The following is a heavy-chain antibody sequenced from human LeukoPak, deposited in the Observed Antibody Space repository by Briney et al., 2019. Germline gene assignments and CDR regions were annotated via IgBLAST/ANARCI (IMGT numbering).Heavy chain of an antibody. CDR2: IYYSGST. CDR3: ARSLSSEYYDILTGRYYFDY. Sequence: SETLSLTCTVSGGSISSSSYYWGWIRQPPGEGLEWIGSIYYSGSTYYNPSLKSRVTISVDTSKNQFSLKLSSVTAADTAVYYCARSLSSEYYDILTGRYYFDYWGQGTLVTVSS. D-gene: IGHD3-9*01. J-gene: IGHJ4*02. V-gene: IGHV4-39*01. CDR1: GGSISSSSYY.